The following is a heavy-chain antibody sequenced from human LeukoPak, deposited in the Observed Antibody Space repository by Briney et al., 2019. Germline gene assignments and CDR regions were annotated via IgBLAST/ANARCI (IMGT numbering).Heavy chain of an antibody. CDR1: GFTFSSYA. Sequence: GGSLRLSCAASGFTFSSYAMHWVRQAPGKGLEWVAVISYDGSNKYYADSVKGRFTISRDSSKNTLYLQMNSLRAEDTAVYYCARESYYYHSSGYYSGGALNWFDPWGQGTLVTVSS. V-gene: IGHV3-30-3*01. D-gene: IGHD3-22*01. J-gene: IGHJ5*02. CDR2: ISYDGSNK. CDR3: ARESYYYHSSGYYSGGALNWFDP.